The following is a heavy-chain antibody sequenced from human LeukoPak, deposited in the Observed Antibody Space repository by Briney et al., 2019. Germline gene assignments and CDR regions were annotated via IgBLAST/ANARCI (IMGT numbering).Heavy chain of an antibody. J-gene: IGHJ4*02. V-gene: IGHV3-23*01. CDR2: IIGSGGST. D-gene: IGHD6-6*01. CDR3: SKYRGRGSSSVFYC. CDR1: GFTFSRSA. Sequence: PGGSLRVSCAASGFTFSRSAVKWVRQAPGKGLEWVSAIIGSGGSTYRADSAKGRFTISRDNSKNTLYLHINSLRAEETPAYYISKYRGRGSSSVFYCWGQGALVT.